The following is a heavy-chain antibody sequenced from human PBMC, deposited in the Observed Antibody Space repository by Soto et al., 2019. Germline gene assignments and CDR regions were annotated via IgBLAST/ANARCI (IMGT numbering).Heavy chain of an antibody. CDR3: ARDQRDGYNYYYYYYGMDV. CDR1: GYTFTSYY. CDR2: INPSGGST. D-gene: IGHD5-12*01. V-gene: IGHV1-46*01. Sequence: ASVKVSCKASGYTFTSYYMHWVRQAPGQGLEWMGIINPSGGSTSYAQKFQGRVTMTRDTSTSTVYMELSSLRSEDTAVYYCARDQRDGYNYYYYYYGMDVWGQGTLVTVSS. J-gene: IGHJ6*02.